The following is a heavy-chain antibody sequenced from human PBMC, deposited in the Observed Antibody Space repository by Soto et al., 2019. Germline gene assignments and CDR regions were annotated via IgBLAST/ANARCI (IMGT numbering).Heavy chain of an antibody. Sequence: QVQLQESGPGLVRPSQTLSLTCTVSGGSITNGDYYWNWIWQHPGKGLEWIGYINYRGTTFYNPSLKSRVFISVETSKNQFSLNLSSVTAADTAVYFCARDAPGEAPYWGQGTLVTVSS. CDR2: INYRGTT. J-gene: IGHJ4*02. CDR3: ARDAPGEAPY. D-gene: IGHD2-2*01. CDR1: GGSITNGDYY. V-gene: IGHV4-31*03.